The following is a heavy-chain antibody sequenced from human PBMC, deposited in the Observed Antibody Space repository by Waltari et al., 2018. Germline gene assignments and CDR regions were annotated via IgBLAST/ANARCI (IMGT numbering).Heavy chain of an antibody. D-gene: IGHD7-27*01. CDR1: GGSFSNYY. CDR3: ARTMSTWGYGDHYFDY. J-gene: IGHJ4*02. CDR2: VSYIGST. V-gene: IGHV4-59*01. Sequence: QVQLQESGPGLVEPSETLSLTCNVSGGSFSNYYWSWIRQPPGKGLEWIGYVSYIGSTTYNPSLQSRVTISIDTSEQQFSLKLTSVTPADTAVYYCARTMSTWGYGDHYFDYWGQGTLVTVSS.